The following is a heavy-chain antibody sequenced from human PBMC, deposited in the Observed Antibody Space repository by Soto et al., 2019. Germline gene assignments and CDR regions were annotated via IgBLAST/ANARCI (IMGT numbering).Heavy chain of an antibody. V-gene: IGHV1-8*02. CDR3: VRRVASGHRSWFDP. CDR2: MNPNTGNI. D-gene: IGHD2-21*01. Sequence: QVELVPSGAEVKKPGASVKVSCQASEDTFTHYDINWVRQATGQGLEWMGWMNPNTGNIDYAHKFQGRLTMTRDTSTRRVDMELSSLRSDDTAVYYCVRRVASGHRSWFDPWGQGTLVTVSS. CDR1: EDTFTHYD. J-gene: IGHJ5*02.